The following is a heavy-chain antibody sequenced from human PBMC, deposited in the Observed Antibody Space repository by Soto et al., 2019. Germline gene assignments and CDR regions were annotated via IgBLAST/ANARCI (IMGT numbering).Heavy chain of an antibody. Sequence: PSETLSLTCAVYGGSFSGYYWSWIRQPPGKGLEWIGEINHSGSTNYNPSLKSRVTISVDTSKNQFSLKLSSVTAADTAVYYCARVKNRLYYGSGSYYNNWYDPWGQGTLVTVSS. CDR3: ARVKNRLYYGSGSYYNNWYDP. J-gene: IGHJ5*02. V-gene: IGHV4-34*01. CDR2: INHSGST. D-gene: IGHD3-10*01. CDR1: GGSFSGYY.